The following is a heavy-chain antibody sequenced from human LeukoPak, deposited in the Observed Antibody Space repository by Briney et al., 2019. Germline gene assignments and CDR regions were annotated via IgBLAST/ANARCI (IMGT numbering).Heavy chain of an antibody. CDR2: INPNSGGT. CDR1: GYTFTGYY. V-gene: IGHV1-2*02. Sequence: ASVKVSCKASGYTFTGYYMHWVRQAPGQGLEWMGWINPNSGGTNYAQKFQGRVTMTRDTPISTAYMELSRLRSDDTAVYYCARDLAIFGVVIEYYFDYWGQGTLVTVSS. D-gene: IGHD3-3*01. CDR3: ARDLAIFGVVIEYYFDY. J-gene: IGHJ4*02.